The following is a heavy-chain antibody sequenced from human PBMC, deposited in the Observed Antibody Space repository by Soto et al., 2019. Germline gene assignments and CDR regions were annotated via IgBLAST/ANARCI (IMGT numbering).Heavy chain of an antibody. CDR3: AHCTLHDYGDYDPGTSHVFDS. J-gene: IGHJ4*02. CDR1: GFSLSNSGVG. V-gene: IGHV2-5*02. Sequence: QITLKESGPSPVKPTQTLTVTCTFSGFSLSNSGVGVAWIRQPPGKALEWLALIYGDNDKRYSPSLKTRLTITKDTSNIQVVLTMTNMDPVDTATYYCAHCTLHDYGDYDPGTSHVFDSWGQGTLVTGSS. D-gene: IGHD4-17*01. CDR2: IYGDNDK.